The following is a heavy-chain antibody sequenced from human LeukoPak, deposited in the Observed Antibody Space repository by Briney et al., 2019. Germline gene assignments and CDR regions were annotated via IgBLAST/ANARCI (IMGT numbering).Heavy chain of an antibody. CDR3: ARADLVYSSSWYNYYYGMDV. V-gene: IGHV4-39*01. J-gene: IGHJ6*02. D-gene: IGHD6-13*01. CDR2: IYYSGST. CDR1: GGSISSRSHY. Sequence: SETLSLTCTVSGGSISSRSHYWGWIRQPPGKGLEWIGSIYYSGSTYDNPSFKSRVTIFVDTSKNQFSLQLNSVTPEDTAVYYCARADLVYSSSWYNYYYGMDVWGQGTTVTVSS.